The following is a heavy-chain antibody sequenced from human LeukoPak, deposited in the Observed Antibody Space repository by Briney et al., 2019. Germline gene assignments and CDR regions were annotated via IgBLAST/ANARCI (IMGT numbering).Heavy chain of an antibody. V-gene: IGHV1-2*02. D-gene: IGHD6-13*01. CDR2: INPNSADT. Sequence: ASVKVSCKASGYTFTGFYMHWVRQAPAQGLEWMGWINPNSADTDYAQKFLRRVTMTRDMSISTIYMELTRLRSDDTALYYCAGWDGYSSSPDYWGQGTLVTVSS. CDR3: AGWDGYSSSPDY. J-gene: IGHJ4*02. CDR1: GYTFTGFY.